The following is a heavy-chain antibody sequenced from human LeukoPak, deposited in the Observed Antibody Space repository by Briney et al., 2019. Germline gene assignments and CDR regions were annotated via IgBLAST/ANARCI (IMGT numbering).Heavy chain of an antibody. V-gene: IGHV3-9*03. CDR2: ISRNSDST. CDR1: GFPFDDKA. CDR3: VKDIGSGSYRYGGYFDY. J-gene: IGHJ4*02. Sequence: GRSLRLSFAASGFPFDDKAMHWVRQAPGKGLEWVAGISRNSDSTGYADSVKGRFTISRDNAKNSLYLQMNSLRAEDMALYYCVKDIGSGSYRYGGYFDYWGQGTLVTVSS. D-gene: IGHD1-26*01.